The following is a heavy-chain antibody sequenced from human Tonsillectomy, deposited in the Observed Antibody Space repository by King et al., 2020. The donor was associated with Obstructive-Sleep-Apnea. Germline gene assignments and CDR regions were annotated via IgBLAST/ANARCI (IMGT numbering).Heavy chain of an antibody. Sequence: QLQESGPGLVKPSETLSLTCTVSGGSISSYYWSWIRQPPGKGLEWIGHIYYSGKINYNPSLESRVTISVDTSKNQFSLKLSSVTAADTAVYYCARGIGGDEGSYFVYWGHGALFTASS. V-gene: IGHV4-59*01. CDR2: IYYSGKI. CDR3: ARGIGGDEGSYFVY. J-gene: IGHJ4*03. D-gene: IGHD2-21*01. CDR1: GGSISSYY.